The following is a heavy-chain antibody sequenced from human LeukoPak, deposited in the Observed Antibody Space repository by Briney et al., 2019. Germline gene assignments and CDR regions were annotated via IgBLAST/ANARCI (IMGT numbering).Heavy chain of an antibody. CDR1: GFSFSRHA. Sequence: GGSLRLSCAASGFSFSRHAIHWVRQAPGKGLEWVAVISYDGNKKHYADSVEGRFAISRDNSKNTLYLQMNSLRSEDTAVYYCARDEVVVVAPAGDYYYYGMDVWGKGTTVTVSS. CDR3: ARDEVVVVAPAGDYYYYGMDV. V-gene: IGHV3-30*09. J-gene: IGHJ6*04. CDR2: ISYDGNKK. D-gene: IGHD2-2*01.